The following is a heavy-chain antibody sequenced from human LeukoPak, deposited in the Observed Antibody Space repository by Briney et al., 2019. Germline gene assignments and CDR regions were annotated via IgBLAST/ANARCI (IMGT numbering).Heavy chain of an antibody. CDR1: GYTFTSYG. CDR3: ARGAAYHLAEGYYYGMDV. D-gene: IGHD3-16*01. V-gene: IGHV1-18*01. J-gene: IGHJ6*02. Sequence: ASVKVSCKASGYTFTSYGISWVRRAPGQGLEWMGWISAYNGNTNYAQKLQGRVTMTTDTSTSTAYMELRSLRSDDTAVYYCARGAAYHLAEGYYYGMDVWGQGTTVTVSS. CDR2: ISAYNGNT.